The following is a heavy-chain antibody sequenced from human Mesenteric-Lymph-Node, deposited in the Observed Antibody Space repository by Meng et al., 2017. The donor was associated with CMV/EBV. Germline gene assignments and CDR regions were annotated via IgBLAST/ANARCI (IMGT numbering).Heavy chain of an antibody. CDR1: GCTLADYH. Sequence: APGCTLADYHMHWVRQAPGQGLEWMGWINPNSGGTNYGQKFQGRVTMTRDTSISTVYMELSRLTSDDTAVYYCARTLGFHNYGDYGFWGQGTLVTVSS. CDR2: INPNSGGT. CDR3: ARTLGFHNYGDYGF. V-gene: IGHV1-2*02. D-gene: IGHD4-17*01. J-gene: IGHJ4*02.